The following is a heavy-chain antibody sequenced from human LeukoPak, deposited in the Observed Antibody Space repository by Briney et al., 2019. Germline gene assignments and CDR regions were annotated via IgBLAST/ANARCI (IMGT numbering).Heavy chain of an antibody. D-gene: IGHD6-13*01. CDR1: GGSISSYY. Sequence: SETLSLTCTVSGGSISSYYWSWIRQPPGKGLEWIGYIYYSGSTNYNPSLKSRVTISVDTSKNQFSLKLSSVTAADTAVYYCARNIAAAGTSWFDPWGQGTLVTVSS. CDR3: ARNIAAAGTSWFDP. CDR2: IYYSGST. V-gene: IGHV4-59*01. J-gene: IGHJ5*02.